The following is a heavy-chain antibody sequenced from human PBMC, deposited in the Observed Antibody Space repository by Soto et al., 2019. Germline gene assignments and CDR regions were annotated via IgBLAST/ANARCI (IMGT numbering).Heavy chain of an antibody. CDR3: ARDLRTLYGMDV. CDR1: GFTVSSNY. V-gene: IGHV3-53*01. Sequence: EVQLVESGGGLIQPGGSLRLSCAASGFTVSSNYMSWVRQAPGKGLEWVSVIYSGDTTYYADSVKRRFTISRDHSKNTLYLQMYSLRAEDTAVYYCARDLRTLYGMDVWGQGTTVTVSS. J-gene: IGHJ6*02. CDR2: IYSGDTT.